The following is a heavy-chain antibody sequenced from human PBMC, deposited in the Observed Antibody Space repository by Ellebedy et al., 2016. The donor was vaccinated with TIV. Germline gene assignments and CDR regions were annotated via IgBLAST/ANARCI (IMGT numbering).Heavy chain of an antibody. J-gene: IGHJ4*02. V-gene: IGHV4-34*01. D-gene: IGHD3-3*01. CDR3: ASTDHLESYYFDY. Sequence: MLSETLSLTCAVYGGSFSGYCWSWIRQPPGKGLEWIGEINHSGSTNYNPSLKSRVTISVDTSKNQFSLKLSSVTAADTAVYYCASTDHLESYYFDYWGQGTLVTVSS. CDR2: INHSGST. CDR1: GGSFSGYC.